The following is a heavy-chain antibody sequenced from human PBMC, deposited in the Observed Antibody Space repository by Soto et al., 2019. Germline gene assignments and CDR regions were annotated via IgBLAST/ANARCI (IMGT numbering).Heavy chain of an antibody. CDR3: ARLSALNCMDD. V-gene: IGHV1-2*02. J-gene: IGHJ6*02. Sequence: AASLKVSCTVSGYTFTGYYMHWERQAPGQGLEWMGWINPNSGGTNYAQKFQGRVTMTRDTSISTAYMEPSRLRSDDTAVYYCARLSALNCMDDYGQGTTFP. CDR2: INPNSGGT. CDR1: GYTFTGYY.